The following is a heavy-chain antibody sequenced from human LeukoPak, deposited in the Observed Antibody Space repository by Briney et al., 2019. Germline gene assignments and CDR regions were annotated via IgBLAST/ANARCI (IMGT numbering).Heavy chain of an antibody. CDR2: ISYDGSNK. D-gene: IGHD2-2*02. CDR1: GFTSSSYG. CDR3: AKVGRYPIDY. Sequence: GGSLRLSCAASGFTSSSYGMHWVRQAPGKGLEWVAVISYDGSNKYYADSVKGRFTISRDNSKNTLYLQMNSLRAEDTAVYYCAKVGRYPIDYWGQGTLVTVSS. J-gene: IGHJ4*02. V-gene: IGHV3-30*18.